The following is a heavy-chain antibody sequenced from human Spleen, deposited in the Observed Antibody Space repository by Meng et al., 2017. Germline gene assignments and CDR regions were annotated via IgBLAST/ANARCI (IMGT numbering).Heavy chain of an antibody. D-gene: IGHD3-22*01. CDR1: GFSLSTSGVG. J-gene: IGHJ4*02. V-gene: IGHV2-5*02. CDR3: ARVGYYYDSSGYYSVIDY. Sequence: NACGRSVVKPTKPLPLTCPFSGFSLSTSGVGVGWIRQPPGKALEWLALIYWDDDKRYSPSLKSRLTITKDTSKNQVVLTMTNMDPVDTATYYCARVGYYYDSSGYYSVIDYWGQGTLVTVSS. CDR2: IYWDDDK.